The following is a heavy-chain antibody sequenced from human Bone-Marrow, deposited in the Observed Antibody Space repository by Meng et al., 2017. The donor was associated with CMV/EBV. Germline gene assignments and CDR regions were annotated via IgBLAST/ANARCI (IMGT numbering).Heavy chain of an antibody. CDR1: GGSISSSSYY. D-gene: IGHD3-3*01. Sequence: SETLSLTCTVSGGSISSSSYYWGWIRQPPGKGLEWIGSIYYSGSTYYNPSLKSRVTISVDTSKNQFSLKLSSVTAADTAVYYCASLRFLEWLLKVSYYGMAVWGQGPTVTGYS. V-gene: IGHV4-39*01. CDR2: IYYSGST. J-gene: IGHJ6*01. CDR3: ASLRFLEWLLKVSYYGMAV.